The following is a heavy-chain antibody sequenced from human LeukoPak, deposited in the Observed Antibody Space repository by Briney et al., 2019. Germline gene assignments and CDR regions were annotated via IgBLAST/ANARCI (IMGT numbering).Heavy chain of an antibody. J-gene: IGHJ4*02. V-gene: IGHV4-59*01. Sequence: SETLSLTCTVSGGSISSYYWSWLRQPPGKGLEWIGYIYYSGSTNYNPSLKSRVTISVDTSKNQFSLKLSSVTAADTAVYYCARATPSAYYYGSGAFDYWGQGTLVTVSS. CDR1: GGSISSYY. CDR2: IYYSGST. D-gene: IGHD3-10*01. CDR3: ARATPSAYYYGSGAFDY.